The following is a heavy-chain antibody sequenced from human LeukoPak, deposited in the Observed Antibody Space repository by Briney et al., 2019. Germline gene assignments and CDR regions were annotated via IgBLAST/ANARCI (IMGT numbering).Heavy chain of an antibody. D-gene: IGHD2-2*01. J-gene: IGHJ5*02. V-gene: IGHV1-18*01. Sequence: ASVKVSCKASGYTFTSYGISWVRQAPGQGLEWMGWISAYNGNTNYAQKLQGRVTMTTDTSTSTAYMELRSLRSDDTAVYYCARERCSSTSCYGFRWFDPWGQGTLVTVSS. CDR3: ARERCSSTSCYGFRWFDP. CDR1: GYTFTSYG. CDR2: ISAYNGNT.